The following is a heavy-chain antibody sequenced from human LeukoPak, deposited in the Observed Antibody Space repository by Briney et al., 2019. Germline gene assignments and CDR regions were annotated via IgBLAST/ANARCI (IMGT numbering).Heavy chain of an antibody. J-gene: IGHJ6*04. Sequence: PGGSLRLSCATSGFTFTDYAMNWVRQAPGKGLEWVSAISGIATGGSTYYRDSVKGQFTISRDNSKNMLYLEMNSLRAEDTAVYYCAKGTTDYGSGYGMDVWGKGTTVTVSS. CDR1: GFTFTDYA. V-gene: IGHV3-23*01. CDR2: ISGIATGGST. CDR3: AKGTTDYGSGYGMDV. D-gene: IGHD3-10*01.